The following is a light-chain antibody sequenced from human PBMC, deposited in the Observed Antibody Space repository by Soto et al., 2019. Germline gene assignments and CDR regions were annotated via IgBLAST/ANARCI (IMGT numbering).Light chain of an antibody. Sequence: QSVLTQPPSVSAAPGQKVTISCSGSSSNIGSNYVSWYQQLPGTAPKLLIYDDNKRPSGIPDRFSGSKSGTSATLGITGLQTGDEGDYYCGTWDSSLSAGVFGGGTQLTVL. J-gene: IGLJ2*01. V-gene: IGLV1-51*01. CDR2: DDN. CDR1: SSNIGSNY. CDR3: GTWDSSLSAGV.